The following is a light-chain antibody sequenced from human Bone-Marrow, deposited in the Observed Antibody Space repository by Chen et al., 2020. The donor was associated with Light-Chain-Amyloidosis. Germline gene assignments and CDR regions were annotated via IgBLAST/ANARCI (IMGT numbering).Light chain of an antibody. Sequence: QSALTQPPSVSGSPGQSTTTHCTGTSSDVGGDNHVSWYQQHPDKAPKLMIYEVTNRPSWVPDRFSGSKSDNTASLTISGLQTEDEADYFCSSYTITNTLVFGSGTRVTVL. CDR3: SSYTITNTLV. J-gene: IGLJ1*01. V-gene: IGLV2-14*01. CDR1: SSDVGGDNH. CDR2: EVT.